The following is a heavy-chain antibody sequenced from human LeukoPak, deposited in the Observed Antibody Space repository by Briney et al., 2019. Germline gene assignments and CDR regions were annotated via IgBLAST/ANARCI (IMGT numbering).Heavy chain of an antibody. CDR3: ARGKLGVPAAIRRFDY. CDR2: IYYSGST. D-gene: IGHD2-2*01. V-gene: IGHV4-31*03. J-gene: IGHJ4*02. CDR1: GGSISSGGYY. Sequence: PSETLSLTCTVSGGSISSGGYYWGWLRQHPGRGLEWIGYIYYSGSTYYNPSRKCRVTISVDTSENKSTLKLSSVTAADTAGYYCARGKLGVPAAIRRFDYWGQGTLVAVAS.